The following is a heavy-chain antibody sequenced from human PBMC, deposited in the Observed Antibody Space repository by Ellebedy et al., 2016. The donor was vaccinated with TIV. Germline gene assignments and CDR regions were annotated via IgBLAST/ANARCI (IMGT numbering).Heavy chain of an antibody. CDR2: IIPIFGTA. D-gene: IGHD3-3*01. CDR3: ARVPLPPFLTIFGVVVPRGMDV. J-gene: IGHJ6*02. CDR1: GGTFSSYA. Sequence: SVKVSXXASGGTFSSYAISWVRQAPGQGLEWMGGIIPIFGTANYAQKFQGRVTITADESTSTAYMELSGLRSEDTAVYYCARVPLPPFLTIFGVVVPRGMDVWGQGTTVTVSS. V-gene: IGHV1-69*13.